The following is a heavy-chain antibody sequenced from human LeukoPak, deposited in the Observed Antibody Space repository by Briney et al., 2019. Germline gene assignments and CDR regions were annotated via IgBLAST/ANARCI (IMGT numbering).Heavy chain of an antibody. J-gene: IGHJ4*02. Sequence: PGGSLRLSCAASGFTFSSYAMSWVRQAPEKGLEWVSTIGGSAGSTDYADSVKGRFTISRDNFKNTLYLQMKSLRVEDTAVYYCAREPGYSIGWGIDNWGQGTLVTVSS. CDR1: GFTFSSYA. CDR3: AREPGYSIGWGIDN. CDR2: IGGSAGST. V-gene: IGHV3-23*01. D-gene: IGHD6-19*01.